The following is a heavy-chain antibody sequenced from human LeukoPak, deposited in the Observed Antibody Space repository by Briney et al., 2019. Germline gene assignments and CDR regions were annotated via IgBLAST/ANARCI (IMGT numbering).Heavy chain of an antibody. V-gene: IGHV3-7*01. CDR2: IKQDGSEK. CDR3: ARDGYCSGGSCARSFDY. Sequence: GGSLRLSCAASGFTFSSYWMSWVRQAPGKGLEWVANIKQDGSEKYYVDSVKGRFTISRDNAKNSLYLQMNSLRAEDTAVYYCARDGYCSGGSCARSFDYWGQGTLVTVSS. J-gene: IGHJ4*02. D-gene: IGHD2-15*01. CDR1: GFTFSSYW.